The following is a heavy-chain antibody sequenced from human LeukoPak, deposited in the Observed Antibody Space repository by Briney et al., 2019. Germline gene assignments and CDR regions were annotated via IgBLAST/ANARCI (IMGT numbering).Heavy chain of an antibody. CDR1: GFTFSVYG. J-gene: IGHJ4*02. CDR3: ARASGPFDY. CDR2: IWNDGSNK. Sequence: GGSLRLSCAASGFTFSVYGMHWVRQAPGKGLEWVGVIWNDGSNKYYADSVKGRFTISRDNSKNTLYPQMNSLRAEDTAVYSCARASGPFDYWGQGTLVTVSS. V-gene: IGHV3-33*01. D-gene: IGHD3-10*01.